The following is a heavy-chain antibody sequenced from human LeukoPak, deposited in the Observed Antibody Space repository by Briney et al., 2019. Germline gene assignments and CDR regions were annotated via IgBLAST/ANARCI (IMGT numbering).Heavy chain of an antibody. V-gene: IGHV4-39*01. CDR3: VRPGIAATGAFDC. J-gene: IGHJ4*02. CDR1: GXSVSSSGDY. CDR2: IYYSGST. D-gene: IGHD6-13*01. Sequence: PSETLSLTCTVSGXSVSSSGDYWGWIRPPPGKGLEWTGSIYYSGSTYYNPSLKRRVSISVDTSKNQFSLNLTSVTAADTAVYFCVRPGIAATGAFDCWGQGTLVTVSS.